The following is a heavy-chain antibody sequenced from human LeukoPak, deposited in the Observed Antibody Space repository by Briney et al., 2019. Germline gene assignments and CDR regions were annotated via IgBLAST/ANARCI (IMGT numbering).Heavy chain of an antibody. D-gene: IGHD3-22*01. V-gene: IGHV4-39*01. CDR1: GGSISSSSYY. Sequence: PSETLSLTCTVSGGSISSSSYYWGWIRQPPGKGLEWIGSIYYSGSTYYNPSLKSRVTISVDTSKNQFSLKLSSVTAADTAVYYCAGHGSDYYDWYYFDYWGQGTLVTVSS. CDR3: AGHGSDYYDWYYFDY. CDR2: IYYSGST. J-gene: IGHJ4*02.